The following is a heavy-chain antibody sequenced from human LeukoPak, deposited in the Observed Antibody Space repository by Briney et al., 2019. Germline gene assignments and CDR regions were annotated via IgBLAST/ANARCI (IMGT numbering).Heavy chain of an antibody. J-gene: IGHJ4*02. CDR3: VRETGDYYGSGSYYNVPYYFDY. CDR2: TYYRSKWYT. D-gene: IGHD3-10*01. V-gene: IGHV6-1*01. Sequence: SQTLSLTCAISGDSVSSKSTAWNWIRQSPSRGLEWLGRTYYRSKWYTGYAVSVKGRITINPDTSKNQFSLQLNSVTPEDTAVYYCVRETGDYYGSGSYYNVPYYFDYWGQGTLVTVSS. CDR1: GDSVSSKSTA.